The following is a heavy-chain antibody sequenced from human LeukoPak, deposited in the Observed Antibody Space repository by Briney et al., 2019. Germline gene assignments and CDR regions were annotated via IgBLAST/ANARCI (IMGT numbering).Heavy chain of an antibody. CDR2: IIPIFGTA. D-gene: IGHD3-22*01. V-gene: IGHV1-69*05. CDR3: ATPNRGSSGYYLEAFDI. Sequence: ASVKVSCKASGGTFSSYAISWVRQAPGQGLEWMGGIIPIFGTANYAQKFRGRVTITTDESTSTAYMELSSLRSEGTAVYYCATPNRGSSGYYLEAFDIWGQGTMVTVSS. CDR1: GGTFSSYA. J-gene: IGHJ3*02.